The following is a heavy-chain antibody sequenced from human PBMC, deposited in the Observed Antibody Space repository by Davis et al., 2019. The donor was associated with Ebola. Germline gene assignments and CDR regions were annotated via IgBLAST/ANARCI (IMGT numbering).Heavy chain of an antibody. Sequence: SETLSLTCSVSGDSISSHYWSWIRQPPGTGLEWIAYIYYTGVTKYNPSLKSRLTMSLDTSKNQLSLKLTSMTVADTAVYYCARSRDAYNRDAFDIWGRGTMVTVSS. D-gene: IGHD5-24*01. CDR1: GDSISSHY. V-gene: IGHV4-59*11. CDR3: ARSRDAYNRDAFDI. CDR2: IYYTGVT. J-gene: IGHJ3*02.